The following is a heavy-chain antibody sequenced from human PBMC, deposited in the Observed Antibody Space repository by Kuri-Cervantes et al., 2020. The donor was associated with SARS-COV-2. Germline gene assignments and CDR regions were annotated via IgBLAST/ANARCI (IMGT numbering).Heavy chain of an antibody. V-gene: IGHV4-59*12. J-gene: IGHJ4*02. Sequence: SETLSLTCTVPGGSISSYYWSWIRQPPGKGLEWIGYIYYSGSTNYNPSLKSRVTISVDTSKNQFSLKLSSVTAADTAVYYCARGSAAAPTSTVTPGDYWGQGTLVTVSS. CDR3: ARGSAAAPTSTVTPGDY. D-gene: IGHD6-13*01. CDR2: IYYSGST. CDR1: GGSISSYY.